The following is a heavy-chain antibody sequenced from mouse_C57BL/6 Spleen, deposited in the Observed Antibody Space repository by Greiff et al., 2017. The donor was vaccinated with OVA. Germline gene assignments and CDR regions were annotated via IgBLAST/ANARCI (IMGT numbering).Heavy chain of an antibody. V-gene: IGHV7-1*01. CDR2: SRNKANDYTT. Sequence: EVKVVESGGGLVQSGRSLRLSCATSGFTFSDFYMEWVRQAPGKGLEWIAASRNKANDYTTEYSASVKGRFIVSRDTSQSILYLQMNALRAEDTAIYYCARDAHYDYGSFDYWGQGTTLTVSS. CDR1: GFTFSDFY. J-gene: IGHJ2*01. D-gene: IGHD2-4*01. CDR3: ARDAHYDYGSFDY.